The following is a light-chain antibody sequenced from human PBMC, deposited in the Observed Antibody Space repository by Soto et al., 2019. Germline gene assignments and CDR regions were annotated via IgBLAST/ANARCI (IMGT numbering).Light chain of an antibody. CDR1: QRVSSSY. J-gene: IGKJ4*01. CDR2: GAS. V-gene: IGKV3-20*01. CDR3: QQYGSSVT. Sequence: EIVLTQSPGTLSLSPGERATLSCRASQRVSSSYLAWYQQIPGQAPRLLIYGASRRTTAIPDRFSGSGSGKDFTLTISRLEPEDFAVYYCQQYGSSVTFGGGTKVEIK.